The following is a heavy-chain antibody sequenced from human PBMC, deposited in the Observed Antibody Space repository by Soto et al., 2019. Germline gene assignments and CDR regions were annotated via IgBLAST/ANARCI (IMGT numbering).Heavy chain of an antibody. CDR3: ARETYYYDSSGRLFDY. CDR2: IIPIFGTA. V-gene: IGHV1-69*12. CDR1: GGTFSSYA. Sequence: QVQLVQSGAEVKKPGSSVKVSCKASGGTFSSYAISWVRQAPGQGLEWLGGIIPIFGTANYAQKFQGRVTMTADDSTSTAYMELSSLRSDDTAVYYCARETYYYDSSGRLFDYWGQGTLVTVSS. D-gene: IGHD3-22*01. J-gene: IGHJ4*02.